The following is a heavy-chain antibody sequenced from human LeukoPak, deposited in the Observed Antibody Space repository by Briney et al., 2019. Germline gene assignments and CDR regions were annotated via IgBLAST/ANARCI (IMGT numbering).Heavy chain of an antibody. D-gene: IGHD3-16*01. J-gene: IGHJ4*02. CDR2: IYYSGST. CDR1: GGSISSYY. CDR3: ASVPPGLRLGVN. V-gene: IGHV4-59*01. Sequence: SSETLSLTCTVSGGSISSYYWSWIRQPPGKGLEWIGYIYYSGSTNYNPSLKSRVTISVDTSKNQFSLKLSSVTAADTAVYYCASVPPGLRLGVNWGRGTLVTVSS.